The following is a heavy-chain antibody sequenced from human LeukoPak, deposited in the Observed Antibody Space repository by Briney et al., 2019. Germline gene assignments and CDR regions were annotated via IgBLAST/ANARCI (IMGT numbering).Heavy chain of an antibody. CDR1: GGTFTSYD. V-gene: IGHV1-8*03. Sequence: ASVKVSCKASGGTFTSYDINWVRQATGQGLEWMGWMNPNSGNTGYAQKFQGRVTITRNTSISTAYMELSSLRSEDTAVYYCARGFTIFGVVIIQRADYWGQGTLVTVSS. CDR3: ARGFTIFGVVIIQRADY. J-gene: IGHJ4*02. CDR2: MNPNSGNT. D-gene: IGHD3-3*01.